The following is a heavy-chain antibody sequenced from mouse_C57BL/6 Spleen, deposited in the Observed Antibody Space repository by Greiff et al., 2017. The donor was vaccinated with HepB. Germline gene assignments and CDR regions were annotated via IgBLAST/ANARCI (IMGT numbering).Heavy chain of an antibody. CDR1: GYAFSSSW. Sequence: VKLMESGPELVKPGASVKISCKASGYAFSSSWMNWVKQRPGKGLEWIGRIYPGDGDTNYNGKFKGKATLTADKSSSTAYMQLSSLTSEDSAVYFCARSGSSYDYFDYWGQGTTLTVSS. D-gene: IGHD1-1*01. J-gene: IGHJ2*01. CDR3: ARSGSSYDYFDY. CDR2: IYPGDGDT. V-gene: IGHV1-82*01.